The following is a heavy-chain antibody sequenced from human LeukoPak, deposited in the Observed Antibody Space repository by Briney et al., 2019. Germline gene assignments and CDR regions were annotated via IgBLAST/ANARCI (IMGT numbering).Heavy chain of an antibody. CDR1: GYTFTTYA. Sequence: ASVKVSCKASGYTFTTYAIHWVRQAPGQRLDWMGWINAGNGNTKYSQKFQGRVTITRDTSASTAYMELSSLRSEDTAVYYCARAPGGEPLFDYWGQGTLVTVSS. V-gene: IGHV1-3*01. J-gene: IGHJ4*02. D-gene: IGHD3-16*01. CDR3: ARAPGGEPLFDY. CDR2: INAGNGNT.